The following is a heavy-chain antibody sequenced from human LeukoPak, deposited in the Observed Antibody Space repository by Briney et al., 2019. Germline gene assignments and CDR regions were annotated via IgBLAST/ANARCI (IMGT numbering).Heavy chain of an antibody. D-gene: IGHD4-17*01. CDR3: AKGTVTTSYYYYGMDV. CDR1: GFTFSSYA. J-gene: IGHJ6*02. CDR2: ISGSGGST. Sequence: PGGSLRLSCAASGFTFSSYAMSWVRQAPGKGLEWVSAISGSGGSTYYADSVKGRFTISRDNSKNTLYLQMNSLRAEDTAVYYCAKGTVTTSYYYYGMDVWGQGTTVTVS. V-gene: IGHV3-23*01.